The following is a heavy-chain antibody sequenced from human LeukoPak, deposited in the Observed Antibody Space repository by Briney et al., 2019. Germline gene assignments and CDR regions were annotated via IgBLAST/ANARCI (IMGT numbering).Heavy chain of an antibody. CDR2: IYYSGST. CDR1: GGSISSYY. Sequence: KTSETLSLTCSVSGGSISSYYWSWIRQPPGKGLEWIGYIYYSGSTNYNPSLKSRVTISVDTSKNQFSLKLSSVTAADTAVYYCARYSSGSFDYWGQGTLVTVSS. J-gene: IGHJ4*02. D-gene: IGHD6-19*01. CDR3: ARYSSGSFDY. V-gene: IGHV4-59*01.